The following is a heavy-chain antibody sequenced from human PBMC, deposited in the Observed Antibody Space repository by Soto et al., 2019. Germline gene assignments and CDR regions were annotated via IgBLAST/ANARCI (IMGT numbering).Heavy chain of an antibody. CDR2: IIPIFGTA. V-gene: IGHV1-69*06. J-gene: IGHJ6*02. D-gene: IGHD2-8*01. CDR1: GGTFSSYA. Sequence: SVKVSCKASGGTFSSYAISWVRQAPGQGLEWMGGIIPIFGTANYAQKFQGRVTITADKSTSTAYMELSSLRSEDTAVYYCARDDLDCTNGVCLEYYYGMDVWGQGTTVTVSS. CDR3: ARDDLDCTNGVCLEYYYGMDV.